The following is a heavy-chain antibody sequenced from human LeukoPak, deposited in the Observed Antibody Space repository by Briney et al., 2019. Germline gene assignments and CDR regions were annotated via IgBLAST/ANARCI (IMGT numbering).Heavy chain of an antibody. CDR2: IIPIFGTA. CDR3: ARDRGYSYGYGGGTIENWFDP. J-gene: IGHJ5*02. V-gene: IGHV1-69*05. D-gene: IGHD5-18*01. CDR1: GGTFISYA. Sequence: ASVKVSFKASGGTFISYAISWVRQAPGQGLEWMGGIIPIFGTANYAQKFQGRVTITTDEATSTAYMELSSLRSEDTAVYYCARDRGYSYGYGGGTIENWFDPWGQGTLVTVSS.